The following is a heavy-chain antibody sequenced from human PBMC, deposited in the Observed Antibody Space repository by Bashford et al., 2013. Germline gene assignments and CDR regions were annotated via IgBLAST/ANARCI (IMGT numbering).Heavy chain of an antibody. J-gene: IGHJ4*02. CDR3: ASQLGYSYGYDY. CDR1: GGPIRNFY. Sequence: SETLSLTCSVSGGPIRNFYWTWIRQSPGRKLEWIGYIYYSGSTDYNPSLKSRVTISVDMSKSQFSLRLTSVTAADTAVYYCASQLGYSYGYDYWGQGTLVTVSS. D-gene: IGHD5-18*01. CDR2: IYYSGST. V-gene: IGHV4-59*01.